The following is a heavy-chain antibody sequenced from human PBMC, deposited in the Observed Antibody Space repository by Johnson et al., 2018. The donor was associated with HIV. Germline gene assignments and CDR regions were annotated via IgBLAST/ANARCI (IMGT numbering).Heavy chain of an antibody. CDR1: GFTFDDYG. CDR3: ARAGGTPFNFWSGYNREGDAFDV. J-gene: IGHJ3*01. CDR2: INWNGGST. D-gene: IGHD3-3*01. Sequence: VQLVESGGGVVRPGGSLRLSCAASGFTFDDYGMNWIRQAPGKGLEWVSGINWNGGSTGYVDSVKGRFTVSRDNDSQSLYLQMNSLRVEDTTVYYCARAGGTPFNFWSGYNREGDAFDVWGQGTMVTVSS. V-gene: IGHV3-20*04.